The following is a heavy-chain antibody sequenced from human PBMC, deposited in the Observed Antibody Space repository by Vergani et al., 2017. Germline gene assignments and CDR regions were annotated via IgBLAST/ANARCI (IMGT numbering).Heavy chain of an antibody. J-gene: IGHJ1*01. D-gene: IGHD3-22*01. CDR3: ARDLNYYDSGHSG. Sequence: EVQLVESGGGLVKPGGSLRLSCAASGFTFSSYSMNWVRQAPGKGLEWVSSISSSSSYIYYADSVKGRFTISRDNAKNSLYLQMNSLRAEDTAVYYCARDLNYYDSGHSGWGQGTLVTVSS. V-gene: IGHV3-21*01. CDR2: ISSSSSYI. CDR1: GFTFSSYS.